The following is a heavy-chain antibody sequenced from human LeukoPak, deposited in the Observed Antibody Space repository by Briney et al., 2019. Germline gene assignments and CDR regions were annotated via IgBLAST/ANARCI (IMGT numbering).Heavy chain of an antibody. D-gene: IGHD1-26*01. Sequence: GRSLRLSCAASGFTFSSYGMHWVRQAPGKGLEWVAVIWYDGGNKYYADSVKGRFTISRDNSKNTLYLQMNSLRAEDTAVYYCAKDSGSYSMAYYFDYWGQGTLVTVSS. CDR1: GFTFSSYG. V-gene: IGHV3-33*06. J-gene: IGHJ4*02. CDR3: AKDSGSYSMAYYFDY. CDR2: IWYDGGNK.